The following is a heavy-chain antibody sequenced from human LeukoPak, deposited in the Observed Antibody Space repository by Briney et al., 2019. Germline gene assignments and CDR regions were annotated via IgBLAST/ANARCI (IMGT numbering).Heavy chain of an antibody. D-gene: IGHD4-17*01. V-gene: IGHV3-33*01. Sequence: AGGSLRLSCAASGVTFSTYAMHWVRQAPGKGLEWVAVIWYDRTNKYYADSVKGRFTISRDNSKNTLYLQMSSLRAEDTAVYYCARDRLTTVTTFHFDYWGQGTLVTVSS. CDR3: ARDRLTTVTTFHFDY. CDR2: IWYDRTNK. CDR1: GVTFSTYA. J-gene: IGHJ4*02.